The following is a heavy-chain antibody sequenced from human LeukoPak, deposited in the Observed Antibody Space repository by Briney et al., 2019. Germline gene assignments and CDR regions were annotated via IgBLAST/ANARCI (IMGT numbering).Heavy chain of an antibody. CDR3: AKYSQTGDPFDY. D-gene: IGHD7-27*01. CDR2: IYPSSDEI. Sequence: GGSLTLSCAASAFSFGSYAMIWVRQAPGKGLEWVSVIYPSSDEIRYAESVKGRFTVSRDNSKNTLSLQMNSLRAEDTAIYYCAKYSQTGDPFDYRVRGALVAVSS. V-gene: IGHV3-23*01. CDR1: AFSFGSYA. J-gene: IGHJ4*02.